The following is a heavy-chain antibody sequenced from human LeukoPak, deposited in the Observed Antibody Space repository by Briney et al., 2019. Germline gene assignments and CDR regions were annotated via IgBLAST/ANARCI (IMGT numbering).Heavy chain of an antibody. D-gene: IGHD1-26*01. CDR2: IYSGGST. J-gene: IGHJ4*02. Sequence: GGSLRLSCAASGFTVSNNFMTWVRQAPGKGLEWVSAIYSGGSTYYADSVKGRFTISRDNSKNTLYLQMYSLRAEDTAMYFCARVQSVGAIDYWGQGTLVTVSS. CDR3: ARVQSVGAIDY. V-gene: IGHV3-53*01. CDR1: GFTVSNNF.